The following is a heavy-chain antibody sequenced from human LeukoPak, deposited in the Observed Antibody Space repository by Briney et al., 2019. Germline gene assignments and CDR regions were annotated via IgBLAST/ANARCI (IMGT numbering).Heavy chain of an antibody. D-gene: IGHD2-2*01. CDR3: ARGTKDLVGITWYYYMDV. CDR1: DDSITMYY. Sequence: SETLSLTCSVSDDSITMYYWTWIRQPPGKGLEWIGYVDHTGSTNFNPSLNGRVSISVDTSKNQFSLKLSSVTAADTAVYYCARGTKDLVGITWYYYMDVWGKGTTVTVSS. CDR2: VDHTGST. J-gene: IGHJ6*03. V-gene: IGHV4-59*01.